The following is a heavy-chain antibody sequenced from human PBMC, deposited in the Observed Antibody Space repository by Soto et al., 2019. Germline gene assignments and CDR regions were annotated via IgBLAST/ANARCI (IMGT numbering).Heavy chain of an antibody. D-gene: IGHD2-2*01. CDR1: GGSISSGGYY. CDR2: IYYSGST. V-gene: IGHV4-31*03. CDR3: ARGVDADSSCYDY. Sequence: QVQLQESGPGLVKPSQTLSLTCTVSGGSISSGGYYWSWIRQHPGKGLEWIGYIYYSGSTYYNPSLKSRVTRSVDTSKNQFSLKLSSVTAADTAVYYCARGVDADSSCYDYWGQGTLVTVSS. J-gene: IGHJ4*02.